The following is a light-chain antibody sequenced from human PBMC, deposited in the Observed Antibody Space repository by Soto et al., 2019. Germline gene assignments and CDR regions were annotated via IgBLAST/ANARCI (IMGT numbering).Light chain of an antibody. CDR1: SSNIGRNY. CDR2: RNT. V-gene: IGLV1-47*01. CDR3: AAWDSLSAWV. J-gene: IGLJ3*02. Sequence: QSVLTQPPSASGTPGQTVTISCSGSSSNIGRNYVYWYQQLPGTAPKLLIYRNTQRPSGVPDRFSGSKSGASASLAISGLRSEDEADYYCAAWDSLSAWVFGGGTKLTVL.